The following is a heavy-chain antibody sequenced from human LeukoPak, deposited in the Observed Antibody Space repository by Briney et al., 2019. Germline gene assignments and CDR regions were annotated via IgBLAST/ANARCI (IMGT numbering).Heavy chain of an antibody. CDR3: AKQYRTRYYFDY. CDR1: GFTFSSYG. CDR2: ISYDGSNK. J-gene: IGHJ4*02. D-gene: IGHD2-2*01. Sequence: PGGSLRLSCAASGFTFSSYGMHWVRQAPGKGLEWVAVISYDGSNKYYADSVKGRFTISRDNSKNTLYLQMNSLRAEDTAVYYCAKQYRTRYYFDYWGQGTLVTVSS. V-gene: IGHV3-30*18.